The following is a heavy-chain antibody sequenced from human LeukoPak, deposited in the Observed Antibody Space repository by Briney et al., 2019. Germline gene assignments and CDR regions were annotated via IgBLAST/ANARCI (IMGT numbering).Heavy chain of an antibody. CDR2: ISGSGGST. D-gene: IGHD4-23*01. J-gene: IGHJ4*02. CDR3: ARAVTTVGESDY. CDR1: GFTFSSYA. V-gene: IGHV3-23*01. Sequence: GSLSLSCAASGFTFSSYAMSWVRPAPGKGLEWVSAISGSGGSTYYADSVKGRFTISRDNSKNTLYLQMGSLRAEDMAVYYCARAVTTVGESDYWGQGTLVTVSS.